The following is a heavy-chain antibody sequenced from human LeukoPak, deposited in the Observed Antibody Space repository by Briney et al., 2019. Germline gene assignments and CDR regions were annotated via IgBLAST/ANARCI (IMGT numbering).Heavy chain of an antibody. CDR2: INHNAEMI. V-gene: IGHV3-48*02. Sequence: GGSLRLSCAASGFTFGSYVMSWVRQAPGKGLEWIAYINHNAEMIFYPDFVKGRFSISRDNAKNSLYLQMNALRYEDTAIYYCARDHDWAFDLWGQGTLVTVSS. CDR1: GFTFGSYV. D-gene: IGHD3-9*01. CDR3: ARDHDWAFDL. J-gene: IGHJ4*02.